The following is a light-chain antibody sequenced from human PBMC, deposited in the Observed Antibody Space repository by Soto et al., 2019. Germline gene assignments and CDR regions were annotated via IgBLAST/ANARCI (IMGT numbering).Light chain of an antibody. Sequence: DIQMTQSPSSLSASVGDRVTITCQASQDISNYLNWYQQKPGKAPKLLIYDASNLETGVPSRLSGSGSGTDFTFTISSLQPEDIATYYCQQYDNLPSTFGGGTKVDIK. CDR1: QDISNY. CDR2: DAS. V-gene: IGKV1-33*01. J-gene: IGKJ4*01. CDR3: QQYDNLPST.